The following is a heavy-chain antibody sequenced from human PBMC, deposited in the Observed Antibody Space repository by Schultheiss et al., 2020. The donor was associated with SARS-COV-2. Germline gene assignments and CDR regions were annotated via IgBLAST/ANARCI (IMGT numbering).Heavy chain of an antibody. CDR2: MNPNSGNT. V-gene: IGHV1-8*01. D-gene: IGHD3-22*01. CDR3: AREEPSRRYYDSSGYYPSDY. CDR1: GYTFTSYD. J-gene: IGHJ4*02. Sequence: ASVKVSCKASGYTFTSYDINWVRQATGQGLEWMGWMNPNSGNTGYAQKLQGRVTMTTDTSTSTAYMELRSLRSDDTAVYYCAREEPSRRYYDSSGYYPSDYWGQGTLVTVSS.